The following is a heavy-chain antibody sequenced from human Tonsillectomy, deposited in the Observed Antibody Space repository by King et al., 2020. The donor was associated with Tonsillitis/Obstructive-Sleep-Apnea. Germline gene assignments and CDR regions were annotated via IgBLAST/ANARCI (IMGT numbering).Heavy chain of an antibody. V-gene: IGHV3-48*02. CDR1: GFTSSSDS. J-gene: IGHJ4*02. D-gene: IGHD6-13*01. CDR3: ARCPPRSSSNWSLFGS. Sequence: VQLVESGGGLVQPGGSLRLSCAASGFTSSSDSMNWVRQAPGKGLEWVSYISGSSGTIHYADSVKGRFTISRDNAKNSLDLQMNSLRDEDTAVYYCARCPPRSSSNWSLFGSWGQGTLVTVSS. CDR2: ISGSSGTI.